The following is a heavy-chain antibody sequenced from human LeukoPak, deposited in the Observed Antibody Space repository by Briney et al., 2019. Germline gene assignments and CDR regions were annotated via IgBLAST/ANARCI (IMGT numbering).Heavy chain of an antibody. V-gene: IGHV4-61*01. J-gene: IGHJ4*02. Sequence: SDPLSHTRTLSRGSVSSGIDYCQSVRQPPGEGLEWIGYIYYSGSTNYNPSLKSRVTISVDTANTQISLMLSSVTAADTAVYYLARRAGYTGSWYEYWGQGTLVTVSS. CDR2: IYYSGST. CDR3: ARRAGYTGSWYEY. D-gene: IGHD6-13*01. CDR1: RGSVSSGIDY.